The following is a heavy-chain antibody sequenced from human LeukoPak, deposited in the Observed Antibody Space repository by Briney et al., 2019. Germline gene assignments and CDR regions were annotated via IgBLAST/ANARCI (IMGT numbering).Heavy chain of an antibody. CDR3: ARAPHYSNYGPYYYGMDV. J-gene: IGHJ6*02. D-gene: IGHD4-11*01. V-gene: IGHV3-11*06. CDR1: GFTFSDYY. Sequence: GGSLRLSCAASGFTFSDYYMSWIRQAPGKGLEWVSYISSSSSYTNYADSVKGRFTISRDNAKNLLYLQMNSLRAEDTAVYYCARAPHYSNYGPYYYGMDVWGQGTTVTVSS. CDR2: ISSSSSYT.